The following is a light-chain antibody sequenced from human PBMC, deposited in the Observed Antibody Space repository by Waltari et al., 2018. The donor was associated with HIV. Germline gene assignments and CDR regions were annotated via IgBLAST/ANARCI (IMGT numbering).Light chain of an antibody. CDR1: QDISRL. CDR2: TAS. V-gene: IGKV1-9*01. Sequence: DIQLTQSPSFLSASIGDRVTITCRASQDISRLLAWYQQKPGKPPKLLIYTASTLQSWVPSRFSGSGSGTEFTLTISSLEPEDFATYFCQHLKTYPITFGQGTRLDIE. J-gene: IGKJ5*01. CDR3: QHLKTYPIT.